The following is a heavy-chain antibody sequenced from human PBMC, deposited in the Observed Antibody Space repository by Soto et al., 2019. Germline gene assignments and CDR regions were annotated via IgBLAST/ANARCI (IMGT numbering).Heavy chain of an antibody. D-gene: IGHD6-6*01. CDR1: GGTFSSYA. V-gene: IGHV1-69*06. Sequence: SVKVSCKASGGTFSSYAISWVRQAPGQGLEWMGGIIPIFGTANYAQKFQGRVTITADKSTSTAYMELSSLRSEDTAVYYCASQYSSSSSQYYYYGMDVWGQGTTVTVSS. CDR2: IIPIFGTA. J-gene: IGHJ6*02. CDR3: ASQYSSSSSQYYYYGMDV.